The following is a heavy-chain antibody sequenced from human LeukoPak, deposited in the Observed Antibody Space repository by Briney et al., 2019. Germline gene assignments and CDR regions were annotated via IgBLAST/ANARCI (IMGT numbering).Heavy chain of an antibody. CDR2: IDSTSRYI. V-gene: IGHV3-21*06. CDR3: ATQSITLVVVIGPFDY. J-gene: IGHJ4*02. CDR1: GFTFSTYG. Sequence: GGSLRLSCAASGFTFSTYGMHWVRQVPGKGLDWVSYIDSTSRYIEYADSVKGRFTISRDNARNLVYLQMDTLRSDDTAVYYCATQSITLVVVIGPFDYWGQGTLVTVSS. D-gene: IGHD3-22*01.